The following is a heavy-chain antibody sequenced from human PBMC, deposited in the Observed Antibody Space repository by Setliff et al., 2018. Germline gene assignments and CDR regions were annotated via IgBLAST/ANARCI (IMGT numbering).Heavy chain of an antibody. J-gene: IGHJ6*03. CDR3: ALEYSNSSPTVYYYMDV. V-gene: IGHV1-69*06. Sequence: SVKVSCKASGGIFNSFSITWVRQAPGQGLEWMGRIIPLFETTNYVERFQGRVTITADKSTSTAYMELSRLTSEDTAVYYCALEYSNSSPTVYYYMDVWGKGTTVTVSS. CDR2: IIPLFETT. CDR1: GGIFNSFS. D-gene: IGHD6-6*01.